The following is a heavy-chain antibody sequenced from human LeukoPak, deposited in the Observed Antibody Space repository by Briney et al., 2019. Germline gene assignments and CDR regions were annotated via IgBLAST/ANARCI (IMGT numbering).Heavy chain of an antibody. J-gene: IGHJ6*02. CDR3: TTRADDFWSGYFGFYGMDV. Sequence: GGSLRLSCAASGFTFSSYAMHWVRQAPGKGLEWVAVISYDGSNKYYADSVKGRFTISRDDSKSIAYLQMNSLKTEDTAVYYCTTRADDFWSGYFGFYGMDVWGQGTTVTVSS. V-gene: IGHV3-30-3*01. CDR2: ISYDGSNK. CDR1: GFTFSSYA. D-gene: IGHD3-3*01.